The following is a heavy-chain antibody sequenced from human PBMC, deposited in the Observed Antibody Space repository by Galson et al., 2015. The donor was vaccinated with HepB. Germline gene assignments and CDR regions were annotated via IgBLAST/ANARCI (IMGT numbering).Heavy chain of an antibody. CDR3: ARGAYIGSYLPDY. D-gene: IGHD1-26*01. CDR2: FNPNSGAT. CDR1: GYTFNGYY. Sequence: SVKVSCKASGYTFNGYYMHWVRQAPGQGLEYMGRFNPNSGATKYAQKFLGRVTMTSDTSIRTAYMDLSSLRSDDTALYYCARGAYIGSYLPDYWGQGTLVTVSS. J-gene: IGHJ4*02. V-gene: IGHV1-2*06.